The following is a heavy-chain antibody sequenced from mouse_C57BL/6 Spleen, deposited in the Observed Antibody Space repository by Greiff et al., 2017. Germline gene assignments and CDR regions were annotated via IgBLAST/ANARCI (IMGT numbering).Heavy chain of an antibody. CDR1: GYSITSGYY. CDR2: ISYDGST. V-gene: IGHV3-6*01. CDR3: ARIITTVAYYFDY. Sequence: EVQLKESGPGLVKPSPSLSLTCSVTGYSITSGYYWNWIRQFPGNKLEWMGYISYDGSTNYNPSLKNRNSITRDTSKNPFFLKLNSVTTEDTSTYYCARIITTVAYYFDYWGQGTTLTVSA. J-gene: IGHJ2*01. D-gene: IGHD1-1*01.